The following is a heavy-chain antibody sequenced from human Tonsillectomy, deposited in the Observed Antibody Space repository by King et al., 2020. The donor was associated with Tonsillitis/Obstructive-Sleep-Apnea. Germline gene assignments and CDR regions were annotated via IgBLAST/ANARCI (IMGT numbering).Heavy chain of an antibody. CDR3: AREDRRSYSYNCDY. D-gene: IGHD1-26*01. CDR2: IYYSGSP. J-gene: IGHJ4*02. V-gene: IGHV4-31*03. Sequence: VQLQESGPGLVKPSQTLSLTCIVSGGSISSGGHYWSWIRQHPGKGLEWIGYIYYSGSPYYNPSLTSRVTISADTSKNHISLKLTSVTVADTAVYYCAREDRRSYSYNCDYWGQGTRVTVSS. CDR1: GGSISSGGHY.